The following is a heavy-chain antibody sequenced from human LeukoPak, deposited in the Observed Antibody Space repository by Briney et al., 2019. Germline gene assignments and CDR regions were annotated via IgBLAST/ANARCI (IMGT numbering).Heavy chain of an antibody. Sequence: GGSLRLSCAGSGLTFINYWMTWVRQVPGKGLEWVANINRDGSGKYYLPSVRGRFTISKDDAKDSLYLQMDSPRPEDTAIYYCARVEYSGNGNLYWGQGTLVTVSS. D-gene: IGHD1-26*01. CDR2: INRDGSGK. CDR3: ARVEYSGNGNLY. V-gene: IGHV3-7*03. CDR1: GLTFINYW. J-gene: IGHJ4*02.